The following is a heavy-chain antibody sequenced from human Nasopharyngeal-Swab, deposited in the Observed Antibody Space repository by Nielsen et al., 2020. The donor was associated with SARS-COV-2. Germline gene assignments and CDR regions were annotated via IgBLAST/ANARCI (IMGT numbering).Heavy chain of an antibody. CDR3: ARSRIDY. V-gene: IGHV3-7*01. CDR1: GFTFSKYW. CDR2: IKQDGSEK. Sequence: GESLKISCVASGFTFSKYWMNWVRQAPGKGLEWVANIKQDGSEKYYVDSVKGRFTISRDNAKNSVYLQMNSLRAEDTAVYYCARSRIDYWGQGTLVTVSS. J-gene: IGHJ4*02.